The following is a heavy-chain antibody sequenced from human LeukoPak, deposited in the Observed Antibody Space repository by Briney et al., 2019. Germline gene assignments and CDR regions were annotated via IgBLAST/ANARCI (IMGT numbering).Heavy chain of an antibody. CDR3: ARDLDYGDYGD. D-gene: IGHD4-17*01. CDR2: IIPILGIA. J-gene: IGHJ4*02. Sequence: SVKVSCEASGGTFSSYTISWVRQAPGQGLEWMGRIIPILGIANYAQKFQGRVTITADKSTSTAYMELSSLRSEDTAVYYCARDLDYGDYGDWGQGTLVTVSS. V-gene: IGHV1-69*04. CDR1: GGTFSSYT.